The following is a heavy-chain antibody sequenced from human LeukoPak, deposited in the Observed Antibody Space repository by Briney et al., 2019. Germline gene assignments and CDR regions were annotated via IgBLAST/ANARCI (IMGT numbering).Heavy chain of an antibody. Sequence: ASVKVSCKASGYTFTGYYMHWVRQAPGQGLEWMGWINPNSGGTNYAQKFQGRVTMTRDTSISTAYMELSRLRSDDTAVYYCARERIAVAGMFDPWGQGTLVTVSS. J-gene: IGHJ5*02. CDR3: ARERIAVAGMFDP. D-gene: IGHD6-19*01. CDR1: GYTFTGYY. V-gene: IGHV1-2*02. CDR2: INPNSGGT.